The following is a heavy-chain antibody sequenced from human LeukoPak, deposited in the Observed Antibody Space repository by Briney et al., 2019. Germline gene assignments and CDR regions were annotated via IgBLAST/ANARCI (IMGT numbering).Heavy chain of an antibody. CDR2: IYYSGST. CDR3: ARDVQSIAARNWFDP. CDR1: GGSISSYY. J-gene: IGHJ5*02. V-gene: IGHV4-59*12. D-gene: IGHD6-6*01. Sequence: SETLSLTCTVSGGSISSYYWSWIRQPPGKGLEWIGYIYYSGSTNYNPSLKSRVTISVDTSKNQFSLKLSSVTAADTAVYYCARDVQSIAARNWFDPWGQGTLVTVSS.